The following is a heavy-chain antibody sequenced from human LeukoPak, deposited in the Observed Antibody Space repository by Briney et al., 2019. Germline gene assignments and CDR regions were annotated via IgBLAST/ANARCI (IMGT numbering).Heavy chain of an antibody. V-gene: IGHV3-66*01. CDR3: AREGHYYDSSGPVGAFDI. CDR2: IYSGGST. D-gene: IGHD3-22*01. Sequence: ETLSLTCAVYGGSFSGYYWSWIRQAPGKGLEWVSVIYSGGSTYYADSVEGRFTISRDNSKNTLYLQMNSLRAEDTAVYYCAREGHYYDSSGPVGAFDIWGQGTMVTVSS. J-gene: IGHJ3*02. CDR1: GGSFSGYY.